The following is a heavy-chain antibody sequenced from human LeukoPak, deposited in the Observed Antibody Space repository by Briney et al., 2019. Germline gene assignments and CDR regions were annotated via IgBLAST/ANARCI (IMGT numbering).Heavy chain of an antibody. D-gene: IGHD4-11*01. J-gene: IGHJ4*02. Sequence: SETLSLTCTVSGDSIRNTAYWWGWIRQSPGKELEWIGSVSYFGTTSYSPSLKSRVTMSIDTSKKQFSLQLSSVTAADTAVYYCTRLPLDYSVDYWGQGALVSVSS. CDR2: VSYFGTT. CDR1: GDSIRNTAYW. V-gene: IGHV4-39*01. CDR3: TRLPLDYSVDY.